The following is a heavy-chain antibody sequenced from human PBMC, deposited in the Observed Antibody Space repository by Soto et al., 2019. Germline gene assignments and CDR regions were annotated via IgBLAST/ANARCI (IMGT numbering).Heavy chain of an antibody. V-gene: IGHV3-30*03. CDR2: ISSDGSNK. Sequence: GGSLRLSCAASGFTFSSYGMHWVRQAPGKGLEWVAIISSDGSNKYHADSVKGRFTISRDNSKNTLYLQMNSLRAEDTAVYYCARDVSYSYGYIGYWGQGTLVTVSS. CDR1: GFTFSSYG. CDR3: ARDVSYSYGYIGY. D-gene: IGHD5-18*01. J-gene: IGHJ4*02.